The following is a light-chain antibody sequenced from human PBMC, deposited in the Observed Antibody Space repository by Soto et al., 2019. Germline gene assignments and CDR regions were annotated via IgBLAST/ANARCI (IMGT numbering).Light chain of an antibody. J-gene: IGKJ4*01. CDR2: DAS. Sequence: TLSLSPGERATLSCRASQSVSSYLAWYQQKPGQAPRLLIYDASNRATGITARFSGSGSGTDFTLTISSLEPEDFAVYYCRQRSNWPTSFGGGTKVDIK. CDR3: RQRSNWPTS. V-gene: IGKV3-11*01. CDR1: QSVSSY.